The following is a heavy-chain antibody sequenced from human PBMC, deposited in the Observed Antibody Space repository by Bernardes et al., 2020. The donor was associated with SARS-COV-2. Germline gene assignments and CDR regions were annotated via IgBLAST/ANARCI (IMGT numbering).Heavy chain of an antibody. V-gene: IGHV3-30*04. CDR3: ARDGPIGYCSSTSCYRLDYYMDV. Sequence: GGSLRLSCAASGFTFSSYAMHWVRQAPGKGLEWVAVISYDGSNKYYADSVKGRFTISRDNSKNTLYLQMNSLRAEDTAVYYCARDGPIGYCSSTSCYRLDYYMDVWGKGTTVTVSS. J-gene: IGHJ6*03. D-gene: IGHD2-2*02. CDR2: ISYDGSNK. CDR1: GFTFSSYA.